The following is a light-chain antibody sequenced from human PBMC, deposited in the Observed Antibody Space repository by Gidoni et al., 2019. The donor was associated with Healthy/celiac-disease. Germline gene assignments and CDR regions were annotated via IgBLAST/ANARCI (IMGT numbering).Light chain of an antibody. V-gene: IGLV2-8*01. CDR2: EVS. J-gene: IGLJ2*01. CDR1: SSDVGGYNY. Sequence: QSALPHPPSASGSPGQSVTISCTGTSSDVGGYNYVSWYQQHPGKAPKLMIYEVSKRPSGVPDRFSGSKSGNTASLTVSGLQAEDEANYYCSSYAGSTLFGGGTKLTVL. CDR3: SSYAGSTL.